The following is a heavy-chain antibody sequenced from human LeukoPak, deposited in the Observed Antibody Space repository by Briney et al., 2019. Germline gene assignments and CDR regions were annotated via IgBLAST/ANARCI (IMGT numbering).Heavy chain of an antibody. Sequence: GESLKISCKGSEYNFTSYWIGWVRRMPGKGLEWMGIIYPGDSQPRYSPSFQGHVTISADKSVTTAYLQWSSLKASDTAIYYCARRVNYYDSSGYYYQGAFDIWGQGTMVTVSS. CDR3: ARRVNYYDSSGYYYQGAFDI. CDR2: IYPGDSQP. D-gene: IGHD3-22*01. V-gene: IGHV5-51*01. J-gene: IGHJ3*02. CDR1: EYNFTSYW.